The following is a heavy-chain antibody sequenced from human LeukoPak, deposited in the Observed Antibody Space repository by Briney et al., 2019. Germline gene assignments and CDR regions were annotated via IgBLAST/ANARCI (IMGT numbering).Heavy chain of an antibody. CDR3: ATLRNSWGNYRGFDY. CDR1: NGTVSGYH. CDR2: ISHDGST. V-gene: IGHV4-34*08. Sequence: SETLSLTCALHNGTVSGYHWSWIRQSPGKGLEWIGEISHDGSTNNNPSLMSRVTTSVDTPKNQFSLTLSSVTAADTAVYYCATLRNSWGNYRGFDYWGQGILVTVSS. D-gene: IGHD3-16*02. J-gene: IGHJ4*02.